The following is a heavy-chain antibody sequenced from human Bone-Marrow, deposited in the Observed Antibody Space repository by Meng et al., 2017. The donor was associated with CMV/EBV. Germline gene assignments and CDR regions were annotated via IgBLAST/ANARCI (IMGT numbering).Heavy chain of an antibody. CDR2: IYYSGST. Sequence: LRLSCTVSGGSISSGGYYWSWIRQHPGKGLEWIGYIYYSGSTYYNPSLKSRVTISVDTSKNQFSLKLSSVTAADTAVYYCARGLGEYQLLSFDYWGQGTLVTVSS. CDR1: GGSISSGGYY. D-gene: IGHD2-2*01. J-gene: IGHJ4*02. V-gene: IGHV4-31*03. CDR3: ARGLGEYQLLSFDY.